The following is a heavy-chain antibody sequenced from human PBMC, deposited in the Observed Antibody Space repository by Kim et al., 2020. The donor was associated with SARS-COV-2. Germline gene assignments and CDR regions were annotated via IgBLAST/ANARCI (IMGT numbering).Heavy chain of an antibody. CDR2: INHSGSI. Sequence: SETLSLTCAVYGGSFSGYHWSWIRQPPGKGLEWIGEINHSGSINYNPSLKSRVTXXXXTSKNQFSLXLTSVAAADXGFYFCARGRAGXXPSPILGIGPHYDYFTXXVWGXXXXVTVSS. V-gene: IGHV4-34*01. CDR3: ARGRAGXXPSPILGIGPHYDYFTXXV. D-gene: IGHD2-2*02. CDR1: GGSFSGYH. J-gene: IGHJ6*02.